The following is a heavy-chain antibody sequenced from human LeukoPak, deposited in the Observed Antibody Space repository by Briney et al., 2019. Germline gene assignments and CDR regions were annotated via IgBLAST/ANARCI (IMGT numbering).Heavy chain of an antibody. CDR1: GFTFSSYW. Sequence: PGGSLRLSCAASGFTFSSYWMNWVRQAPGKGLEWVANINQDGTEKYYVDSVKGRFTVSRDNAKNSLYLQMNSLRADDTAMYYYARGYCSGGSCYSPNWFDPWGQGTLVTVSS. J-gene: IGHJ5*02. D-gene: IGHD2-15*01. V-gene: IGHV3-7*01. CDR3: ARGYCSGGSCYSPNWFDP. CDR2: INQDGTEK.